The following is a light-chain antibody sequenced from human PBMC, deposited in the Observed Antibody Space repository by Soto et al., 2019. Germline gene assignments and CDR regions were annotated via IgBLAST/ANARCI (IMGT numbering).Light chain of an antibody. CDR1: QSFTSSF. CDR2: DTS. CDR3: QLYGASRT. J-gene: IGKJ1*01. V-gene: IGKV3-20*01. Sequence: EIVLTQSPGTLSLSPGERATLSCRASQSFTSSFLAWYQHRPGQAPRLLMYDTSRRATGIPDRFSGSGSGTDFPLTISRVEHEDLAVYYCQLYGASRTFGQGTKVEIK.